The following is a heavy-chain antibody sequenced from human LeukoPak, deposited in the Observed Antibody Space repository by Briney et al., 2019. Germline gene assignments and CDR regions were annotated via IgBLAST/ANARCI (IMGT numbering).Heavy chain of an antibody. Sequence: SETLSLTCTVSGGSISSGSYYWSWIRQPAGKGLEWIGRIYTSGSTNYNPSLKSRVTISVDTSKNQFSLKLNSVTAADTAVYYCARSSAVAGTYGYWGQGTLVTVSS. CDR1: GGSISSGSYY. D-gene: IGHD6-19*01. CDR3: ARSSAVAGTYGY. CDR2: IYTSGST. V-gene: IGHV4-61*02. J-gene: IGHJ4*02.